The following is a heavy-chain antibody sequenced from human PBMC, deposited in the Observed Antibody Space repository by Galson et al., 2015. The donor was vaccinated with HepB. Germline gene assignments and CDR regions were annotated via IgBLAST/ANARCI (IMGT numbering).Heavy chain of an antibody. D-gene: IGHD5-24*01. V-gene: IGHV4-61*02. J-gene: IGHJ4*02. CDR1: GGFINSGKIY. CDR2: IHTSGST. CDR3: ARGIEVGTTITVYFDS. Sequence: TLSLTCTVSGGFINSGKIYWTWIRQPAGKGLEWIGRIHTSGSTDYNLSLKSRVTMSLDTSKNQFALKFSSVTAADTAVYYCARGIEVGTTITVYFDSWGQGTLVTVSS.